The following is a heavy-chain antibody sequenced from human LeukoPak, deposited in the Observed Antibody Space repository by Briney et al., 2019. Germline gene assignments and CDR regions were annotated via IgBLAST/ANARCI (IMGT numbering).Heavy chain of an antibody. CDR1: GGSISSYY. Sequence: SETLSLTCTVSGGSISSYYWSWIRQPPGKGLEWIGYIYYSGSTNYNPSLKSRVTISVDTSKNQFSLKLSSVTAADTAVYYCARAEYGVQPFDYWGQGTLVTVSS. D-gene: IGHD4-17*01. V-gene: IGHV4-59*01. CDR3: ARAEYGVQPFDY. CDR2: IYYSGST. J-gene: IGHJ4*02.